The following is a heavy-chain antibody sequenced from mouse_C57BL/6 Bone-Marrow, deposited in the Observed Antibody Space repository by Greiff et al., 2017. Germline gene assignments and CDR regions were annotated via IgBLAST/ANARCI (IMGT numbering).Heavy chain of an antibody. D-gene: IGHD1-3*01. V-gene: IGHV1-69*01. CDR1: GYTFTSYW. CDR3: AREKSSPREGYVDV. J-gene: IGHJ1*03. CDR2: IDPSDSYT. Sequence: QVQLQPPGAELVMPGASVTLSCKASGYTFTSYWMHWVKQRPGQGLEWIGEIDPSDSYTNYNQKFKGKSTLTVDKSSSTAYMQLRSLTAEDSAVYDGAREKSSPREGYVDVWGTGTTVTVS.